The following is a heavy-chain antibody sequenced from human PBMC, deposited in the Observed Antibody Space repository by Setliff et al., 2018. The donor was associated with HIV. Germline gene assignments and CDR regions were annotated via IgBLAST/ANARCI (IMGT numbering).Heavy chain of an antibody. D-gene: IGHD2-2*01. CDR1: GGTFSSYE. Sequence: ASVKVSCKASGGTFSSYEMSWVRQAPGQGLEWMGIINPSGGSTSYAQKFQGRVTMTRDTSTSTVYMELRSLRSDDTAVYYCARGPPIVVVPAALLTFDYWGQGTLVTVS. CDR2: INPSGGST. V-gene: IGHV1-46*01. J-gene: IGHJ4*02. CDR3: ARGPPIVVVPAALLTFDY.